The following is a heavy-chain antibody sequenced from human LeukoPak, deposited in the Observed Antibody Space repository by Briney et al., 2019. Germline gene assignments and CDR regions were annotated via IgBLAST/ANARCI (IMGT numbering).Heavy chain of an antibody. CDR1: GFTFSSYG. D-gene: IGHD3-3*01. Sequence: GRSLRLSCAASGFTFSSYGMHWVRQAPGKGLEWVAVISYDGSNKYYADSVKGRFTIPRDNSKNTLYLQMNSLRAEDTAVYYCAKGGRSGFPLDYWGQGTLVTVSS. CDR3: AKGGRSGFPLDY. V-gene: IGHV3-30*18. CDR2: ISYDGSNK. J-gene: IGHJ4*02.